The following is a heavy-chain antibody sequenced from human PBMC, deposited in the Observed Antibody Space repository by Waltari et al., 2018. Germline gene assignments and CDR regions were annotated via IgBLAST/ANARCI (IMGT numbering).Heavy chain of an antibody. V-gene: IGHV1-24*01. CDR1: GYTLSDLY. Sequence: QVQLVQSGAEVKKPGASVKVSCTVSGYTLSDLYMHWVRQAPGKGLEWMGGFDPEDGEIIYAQKFQGRVTMTEDTSIDTAYMELSSLRSEDTAVYYCATYTVNYNNYVSDYWGQGTLVTVSS. D-gene: IGHD4-4*01. CDR2: FDPEDGEI. CDR3: ATYTVNYNNYVSDY. J-gene: IGHJ4*02.